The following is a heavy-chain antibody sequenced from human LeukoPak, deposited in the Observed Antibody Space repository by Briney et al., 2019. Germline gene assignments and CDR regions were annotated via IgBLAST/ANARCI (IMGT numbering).Heavy chain of an antibody. J-gene: IGHJ4*02. D-gene: IGHD3-3*01. Sequence: GGSLRLSCVASGFSFSTYSMNWVRQAPGKGLEWISFISGSSSSLYYADSVRGRFTISRDNAKNSLYLEMSSLRAEDTAVYYCVRDSDATLRILEWMQHGWGYWGQGILVTVSS. V-gene: IGHV3-48*01. CDR2: ISGSSSSL. CDR3: VRDSDATLRILEWMQHGWGY. CDR1: GFSFSTYS.